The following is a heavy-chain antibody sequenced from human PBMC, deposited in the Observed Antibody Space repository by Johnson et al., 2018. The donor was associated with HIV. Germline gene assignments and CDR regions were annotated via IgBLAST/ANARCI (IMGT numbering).Heavy chain of an antibody. CDR1: EFIFSAYA. J-gene: IGHJ3*02. D-gene: IGHD3/OR15-3a*01. CDR2: ISASGVTT. V-gene: IGHV3-23*04. CDR3: ASNPRWTYDGFDI. Sequence: VQLVESGGGFVPPGGSLRLSCAASEFIFSAYAMTWVRRAPGKGLEWVSGISASGVTTDYADSVKGRFTISRDNSKNTLYLQLNSLRVEDTAVYYCASNPRWTYDGFDIWGQGTMVTVSS.